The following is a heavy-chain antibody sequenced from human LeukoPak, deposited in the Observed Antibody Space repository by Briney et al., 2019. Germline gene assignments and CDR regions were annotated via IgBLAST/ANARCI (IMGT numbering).Heavy chain of an antibody. CDR1: GFTFSSYS. Sequence: GGSLRLSCAASGFTFSSYSMIWVRQAPGKGLEWVSSISSRSSYIYYADSVKGRFTISRDNAKTSLYLQMDSLRAEDTAVYYCARNTGWSYYFDYWGQGTLVTVSS. CDR2: ISSRSSYI. V-gene: IGHV3-21*01. J-gene: IGHJ4*02. CDR3: ARNTGWSYYFDY. D-gene: IGHD2-15*01.